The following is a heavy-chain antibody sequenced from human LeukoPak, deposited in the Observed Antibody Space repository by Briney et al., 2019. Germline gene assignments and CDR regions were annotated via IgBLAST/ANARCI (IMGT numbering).Heavy chain of an antibody. CDR2: INHSGSN. CDR3: ARARQWLDLDAFDI. D-gene: IGHD6-19*01. V-gene: IGHV4-38-2*02. J-gene: IGHJ3*02. Sequence: SENLSRNCSVSGYSISSVYYGGWIRQPPGKGLEWIGEINHSGSNNYNPSLKSRVTISVDTSKNQFSLKLSSVTAADTAVYYCARARQWLDLDAFDIWGQGTMVTVSS. CDR1: GYSISSVYY.